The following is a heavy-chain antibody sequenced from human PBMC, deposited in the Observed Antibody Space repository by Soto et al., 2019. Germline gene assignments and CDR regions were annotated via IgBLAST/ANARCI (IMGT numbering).Heavy chain of an antibody. V-gene: IGHV4-59*01. Sequence: ASETLSLTCTVSGGSISSCYWSWIRQPPGKGLEWIGYIYYSGSTNYNPPLKSRVTISVDTSKNQFSLKLSSVTAADTAVYYCARDLLVRGGYYYGTDVWGQGTTVTVSS. J-gene: IGHJ6*02. CDR3: ARDLLVRGGYYYGTDV. CDR1: GGSISSCY. CDR2: IYYSGST. D-gene: IGHD3-10*01.